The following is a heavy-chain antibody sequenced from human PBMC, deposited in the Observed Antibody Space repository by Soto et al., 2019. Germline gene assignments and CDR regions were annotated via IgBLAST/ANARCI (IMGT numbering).Heavy chain of an antibody. Sequence: QVQLVQSGGEVKKPGASVKVSCQASGYTFSDYAISWVRQAPGQGLEWMGWISASTRNTDQAQNFQGRVIMTLDTSTNTAYMELRSLRSDDTAVYYCVRCYCSVGSGYACWHFELWGRGTLVTVSS. CDR3: VRCYCSVGSGYACWHFEL. CDR2: ISASTRNT. V-gene: IGHV1-18*01. CDR1: GYTFSDYA. D-gene: IGHD2-15*01. J-gene: IGHJ2*01.